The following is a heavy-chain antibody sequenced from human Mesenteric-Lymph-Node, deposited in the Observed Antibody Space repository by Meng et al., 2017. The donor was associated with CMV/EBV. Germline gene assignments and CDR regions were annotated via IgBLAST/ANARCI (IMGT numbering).Heavy chain of an antibody. CDR1: GGTFSSFT. CDR2: VIPTSGTA. D-gene: IGHD1-20*01. J-gene: IGHJ5*02. CDR3: ARGSITETRGANEFDP. V-gene: IGHV1-69*05. Sequence: SVKVSCKATGGTFSSFTLNWVRQAPGQGPEWMGGVIPTSGTAKYPQKFQGRVTITTDESTNTAYMEVSSLRSDDTAVYYCARGSITETRGANEFDPWGHGTLVTVSS.